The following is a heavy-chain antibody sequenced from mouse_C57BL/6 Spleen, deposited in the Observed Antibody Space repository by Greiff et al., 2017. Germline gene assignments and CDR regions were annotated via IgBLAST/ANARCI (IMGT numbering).Heavy chain of an antibody. J-gene: IGHJ4*01. Sequence: QVQLQQSGAELVRPGASVKLSCKASGYTFTDYYINWVTQRPGQGLEWIARIYPGSGNTYYNEKFKGKATLTAEKSSSTAYMQLSSLTSEDSAVYFCARKREAMDYWGQGTSVTVSS. V-gene: IGHV1-76*01. CDR1: GYTFTDYY. CDR3: ARKREAMDY. CDR2: IYPGSGNT.